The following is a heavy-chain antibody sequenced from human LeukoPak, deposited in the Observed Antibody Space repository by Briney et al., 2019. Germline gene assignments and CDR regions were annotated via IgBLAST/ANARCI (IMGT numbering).Heavy chain of an antibody. V-gene: IGHV3-7*01. CDR1: GFTFNNYL. J-gene: IGHJ4*02. CDR3: ARDYPPGDY. CDR2: INEDGSEK. Sequence: GGSLRLSCTASGFTFNNYLMSWVRQAPGKGLEWVANINEDGSEKYYVDSVKGRFTVSRDNAKNSLYLQMNSLGSEDTAVYYCARDYPPGDYWGQGTLVTVSS. D-gene: IGHD3-16*02.